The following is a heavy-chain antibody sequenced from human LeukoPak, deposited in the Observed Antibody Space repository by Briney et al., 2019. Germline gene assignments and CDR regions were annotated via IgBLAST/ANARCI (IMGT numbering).Heavy chain of an antibody. V-gene: IGHV3-30*03. CDR1: GFTFSSYG. D-gene: IGHD6-13*01. Sequence: GRSLRLSCAASGFTFSSYGMHWVRQAPGKGLEWVAVISYDGSNKYYADSVKGRFTISRDNSKNTLYLQMNSLRAEDTAVYYCARGPIAETNWFDPWGQGTLVTVSS. CDR2: ISYDGSNK. CDR3: ARGPIAETNWFDP. J-gene: IGHJ5*02.